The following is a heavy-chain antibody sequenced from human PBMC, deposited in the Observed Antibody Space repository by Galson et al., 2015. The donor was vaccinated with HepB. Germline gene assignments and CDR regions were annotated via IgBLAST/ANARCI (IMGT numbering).Heavy chain of an antibody. Sequence: SLRLSCAASGFTFSSYGMHWVRQAPGKGLEWVAFIRYDGSNKYYADSVKGRFTISRDNSKNTLYLQMNSLRAEDTAVYYCAKMAPGGFRGGPPFDYWGQGTLVTVSS. V-gene: IGHV3-30*02. CDR2: IRYDGSNK. CDR3: AKMAPGGFRGGPPFDY. CDR1: GFTFSSYG. J-gene: IGHJ4*02. D-gene: IGHD3-10*01.